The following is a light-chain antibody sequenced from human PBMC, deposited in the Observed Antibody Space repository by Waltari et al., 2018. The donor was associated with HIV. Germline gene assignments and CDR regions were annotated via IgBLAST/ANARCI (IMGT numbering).Light chain of an antibody. Sequence: DIILTQSPDSLAVPLCERATITCRSSSSVLSPSNNQNYLVWYQQKSRQSPKLIMKWGSHRQPGVPERFRGSGSRTDFSLTISTLQAEDVAVYYCQQYHRVPYTFGQGTKLQIK. CDR1: SSVLSPSNNQNY. CDR3: QQYHRVPYT. CDR2: WGS. V-gene: IGKV4-1*01. J-gene: IGKJ2*01.